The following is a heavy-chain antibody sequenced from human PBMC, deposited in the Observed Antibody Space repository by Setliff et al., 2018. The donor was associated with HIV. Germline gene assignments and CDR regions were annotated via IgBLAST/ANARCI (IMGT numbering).Heavy chain of an antibody. D-gene: IGHD6-13*01. CDR1: GFTFEDYG. CDR3: ASTYFGGPTTAEAAGGRIDFDH. Sequence: GGSLRLSCAASGFTFEDYGMSWVRQVPGKGLEWVSGISWSGGGTGYAASVKGRFTISRDDAKNSLYLQMSSLRVEDTALYYCASTYFGGPTTAEAAGGRIDFDHWGPGTLVTVSS. J-gene: IGHJ4*02. V-gene: IGHV3-20*04. CDR2: ISWSGGGT.